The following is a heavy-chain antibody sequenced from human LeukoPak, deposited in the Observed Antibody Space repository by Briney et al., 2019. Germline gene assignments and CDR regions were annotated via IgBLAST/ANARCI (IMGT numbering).Heavy chain of an antibody. CDR2: IYPGDSDT. Sequence: GESLKISCKGSGYSFTSYWNGWVRQMPGKGLEWMGIIYPGDSDTRYSPSFQGQVTISADKSISTAYLQWSSLKASDTAMYYCARHSLYYYDSSGYSHTSPLDYWGQGTLVTVSS. V-gene: IGHV5-51*01. J-gene: IGHJ4*02. CDR3: ARHSLYYYDSSGYSHTSPLDY. CDR1: GYSFTSYW. D-gene: IGHD3-22*01.